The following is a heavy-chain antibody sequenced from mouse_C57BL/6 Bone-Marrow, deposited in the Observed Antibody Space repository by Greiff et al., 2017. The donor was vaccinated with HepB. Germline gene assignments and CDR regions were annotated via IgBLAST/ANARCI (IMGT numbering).Heavy chain of an antibody. CDR2: IRSKSNNYAT. V-gene: IGHV10-1*01. CDR3: VRHVHYDSFDY. CDR1: GFSFNTYA. D-gene: IGHD2-4*01. Sequence: EVKVVESGGGLVQPKGSLKLSCAASGFSFNTYAMNWVRQAPGKGLEWVARIRSKSNNYATYYADSVKDRFTISRDDSESMLYLQMNNLKTEDTAMYYCVRHVHYDSFDYWGQGTTLTVSS. J-gene: IGHJ2*01.